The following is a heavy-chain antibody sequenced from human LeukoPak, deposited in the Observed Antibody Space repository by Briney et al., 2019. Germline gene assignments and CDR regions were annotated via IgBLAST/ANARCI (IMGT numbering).Heavy chain of an antibody. CDR2: ISSSSSTI. CDR1: GFTFSSYA. Sequence: GGSLRLSCAASGFTFSSYAMSWVRQAPGKGLEWVSYISSSSSTIYYADSVKGRFTISRDNAKNSLYLRMNSLRAEDTAVYYCARESATAMVTNGDWFDPWGQGTLVTVSS. J-gene: IGHJ5*02. V-gene: IGHV3-48*01. CDR3: ARESATAMVTNGDWFDP. D-gene: IGHD5-18*01.